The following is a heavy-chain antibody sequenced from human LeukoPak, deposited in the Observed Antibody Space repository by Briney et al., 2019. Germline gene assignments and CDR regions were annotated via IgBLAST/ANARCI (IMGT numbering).Heavy chain of an antibody. D-gene: IGHD6-13*01. CDR1: GFTFSSNW. J-gene: IGHJ5*02. Sequence: GGSLRLSCAASGFTFSSNWMSWVRQVPGKGLEWVANIKRDGSEKYYVDSVKGRFTISRDNSKNTLYLQMNSLRAEDTAVYYCAKGTIAAAADWFDPWGQGTLVTVSS. CDR3: AKGTIAAAADWFDP. V-gene: IGHV3-7*03. CDR2: IKRDGSEK.